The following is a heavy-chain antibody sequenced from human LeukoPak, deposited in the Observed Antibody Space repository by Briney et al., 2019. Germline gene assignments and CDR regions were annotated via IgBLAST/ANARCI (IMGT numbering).Heavy chain of an antibody. CDR1: GGSISSSSYY. Sequence: PSETLSLTCTVSGGSISSSSYYWGWIRQPPGKGLEWIGSIYYSGSTYYNPSLKSRLTILVDTSKNQFSLKLSSVTAADTAVYYCARLDDILTGQLFAFDIWGQGTMVTVSS. CDR3: ARLDDILTGQLFAFDI. V-gene: IGHV4-39*01. D-gene: IGHD3-9*01. J-gene: IGHJ3*02. CDR2: IYYSGST.